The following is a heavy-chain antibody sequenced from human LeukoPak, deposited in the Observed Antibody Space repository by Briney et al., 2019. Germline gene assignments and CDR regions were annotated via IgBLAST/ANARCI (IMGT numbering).Heavy chain of an antibody. J-gene: IGHJ4*02. Sequence: PGGSPRLSCAASGFTFSSYWMSWVRQAPGKGLGWVANIKQDGSEKYYVDSVKGRFTISRDNAKNSLYLQMNSLRAEDTAVYYCASRLTDSSGYYPSYYFDYWGQGTLVTVSS. CDR2: IKQDGSEK. V-gene: IGHV3-7*01. CDR1: GFTFSSYW. D-gene: IGHD3-22*01. CDR3: ASRLTDSSGYYPSYYFDY.